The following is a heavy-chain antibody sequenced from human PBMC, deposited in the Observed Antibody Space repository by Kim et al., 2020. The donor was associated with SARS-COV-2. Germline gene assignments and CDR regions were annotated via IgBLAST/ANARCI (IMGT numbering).Heavy chain of an antibody. J-gene: IGHJ6*01. V-gene: IGHV4-59*01. CDR1: GGSISSYY. D-gene: IGHD2-2*01. Sequence: SETLSLTCTVSGGSISSYYWSWIRQPPGKGLEWIGYIYYSGSTNYNPSLKSRGTISVDTSKNQLSLKLSSVTAADTAVYYCAGFQNVVVPAAMFCMDVWG. CDR3: AGFQNVVVPAAMFCMDV. CDR2: IYYSGST.